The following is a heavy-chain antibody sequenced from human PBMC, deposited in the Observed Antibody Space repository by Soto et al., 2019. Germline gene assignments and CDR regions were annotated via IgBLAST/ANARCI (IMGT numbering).Heavy chain of an antibody. CDR2: INHSGGT. J-gene: IGHJ4*02. CDR1: GGSFSGYY. Sequence: QVQLQQWGAGLLKPSETLSLTCAVYGGSFSGYYWSWIRQPPGKGLEWIGEINHSGGTNYDPSLNIRVTISVDTSKYQFSLKLSSVTAADKAVYYCARGDWASRFHYWGQGTLVTVSS. CDR3: ARGDWASRFHY. V-gene: IGHV4-34*02. D-gene: IGHD3-9*01.